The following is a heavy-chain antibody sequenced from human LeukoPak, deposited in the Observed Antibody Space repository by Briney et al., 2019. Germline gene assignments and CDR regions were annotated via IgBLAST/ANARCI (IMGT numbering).Heavy chain of an antibody. D-gene: IGHD4-23*01. Sequence: SETLSLTCAVYGGSFSGYYWSWIRQPPGKGPEWIGEINHSGSTNYNPSLKSRVTISVDTSKNQFSLKLSSVTAADTAVYYCARGSKTTVVTTWGQGTLVTVSS. V-gene: IGHV4-34*01. J-gene: IGHJ5*02. CDR3: ARGSKTTVVTT. CDR1: GGSFSGYY. CDR2: INHSGST.